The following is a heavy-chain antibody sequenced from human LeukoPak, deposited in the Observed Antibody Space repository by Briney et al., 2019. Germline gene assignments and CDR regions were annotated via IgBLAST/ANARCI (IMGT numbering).Heavy chain of an antibody. J-gene: IGHJ4*02. Sequence: PGGSLRLSCEASGFTFSSYWMNWVRQAPGKGLEWVANINQDGSEKYYVDSVKGRFTISRDNAKNSLSLQMNSLRAEDTAVYYCARPYYYSSGILPYWGQGTLVTVSS. CDR1: GFTFSSYW. CDR2: INQDGSEK. CDR3: ARPYYYSSGILPY. D-gene: IGHD3-10*01. V-gene: IGHV3-7*01.